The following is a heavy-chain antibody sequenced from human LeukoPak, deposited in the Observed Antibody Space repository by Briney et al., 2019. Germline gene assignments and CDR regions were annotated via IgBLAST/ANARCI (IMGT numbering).Heavy chain of an antibody. CDR3: ARAEPGYYDSSGYYYRFDY. D-gene: IGHD3-22*01. CDR1: GGTFSSYA. CDR2: IIPIFGTA. Sequence: ASVKVSCKASGGTFSSYAISWVRQAPGQGLEWMGGIIPIFGTANYAQKFQGRVTITADESTSTAYMELSSLRSEDTAVYYCARAEPGYYDSSGYYYRFDYWGQGTLVTVSS. V-gene: IGHV1-69*13. J-gene: IGHJ4*02.